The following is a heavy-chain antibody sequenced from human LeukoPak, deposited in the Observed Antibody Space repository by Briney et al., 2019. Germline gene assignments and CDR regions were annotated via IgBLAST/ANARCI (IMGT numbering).Heavy chain of an antibody. CDR1: GGSISSYY. CDR3: ARARNYYDSSGYYYEGDAFDI. D-gene: IGHD3-22*01. Sequence: SETLSLTCTVSGGSISSYYWSWIRQPPGKGLEWIGYIYYSGSTNYNPSLKSRVTISVYTSKNQFSLKLSSVTAADTAVYFCARARNYYDSSGYYYEGDAFDIWGQGTMVTVSS. J-gene: IGHJ3*02. CDR2: IYYSGST. V-gene: IGHV4-59*01.